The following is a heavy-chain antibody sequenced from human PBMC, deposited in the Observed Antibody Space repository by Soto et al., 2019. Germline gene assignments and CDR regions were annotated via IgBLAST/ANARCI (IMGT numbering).Heavy chain of an antibody. J-gene: IGHJ3*02. CDR2: IYPGDSDT. CDR1: GKAFTSLW. Sequence: PGESLKISCKISGKAFTSLWVVWVRQMPGRGLEWMGNIYPGDSDTRYTPPFQGQVTISADKSTNTAYLQWHSLQASDTALYYCAKQDDRGALEIWGQGTKVTVSS. V-gene: IGHV5-51*01. D-gene: IGHD3-22*01. CDR3: AKQDDRGALEI.